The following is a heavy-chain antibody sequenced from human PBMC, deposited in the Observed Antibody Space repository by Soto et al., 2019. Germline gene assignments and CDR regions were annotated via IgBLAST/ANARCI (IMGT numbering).Heavy chain of an antibody. CDR2: ISAYNGNT. J-gene: IGHJ4*02. V-gene: IGHV1-18*01. D-gene: IGHD6-13*01. CDR3: ARDWGIAEAGSHYFDF. CDR1: GYTFTSYG. Sequence: ASVKVSCKASGYTFTSYGISWVRQAPGQGLEWMGWISAYNGNTNYAQKLQGRVTMTTDTSTSTAYMELRSLRSDDTAVYYCARDWGIAEAGSHYFDFWGQGTLVTVSS.